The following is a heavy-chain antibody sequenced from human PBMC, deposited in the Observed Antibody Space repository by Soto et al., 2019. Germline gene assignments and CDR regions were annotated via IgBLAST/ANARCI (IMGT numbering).Heavy chain of an antibody. V-gene: IGHV4-59*08. D-gene: IGHD6-13*01. Sequence: PSETLSLTCTVSGDSISPYYWSWIRQPPGKGLEWIGYIYYSGSTNYNPSLKSRVTIPVDTSKNQFSLKLSSVTAADTAVYYCARTSSSWYGHRYYFDYWGQGTLVTVSS. CDR3: ARTSSSWYGHRYYFDY. J-gene: IGHJ4*02. CDR2: IYYSGST. CDR1: GDSISPYY.